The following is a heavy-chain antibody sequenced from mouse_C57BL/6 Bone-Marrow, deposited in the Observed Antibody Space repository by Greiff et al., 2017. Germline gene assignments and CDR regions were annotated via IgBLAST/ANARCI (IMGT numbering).Heavy chain of an antibody. Sequence: DVKLQESGAELVRPGASVKLSCTASGFNIKDDYMHWVKQRPEQGLEWIGWIDPENGDTEYASKFQGKGTITVDTSSNTAYLQLSSLTSEDTADYYCTRIAYWGQGTLVTVSA. V-gene: IGHV14-4*01. J-gene: IGHJ3*01. CDR3: TRIAY. CDR2: IDPENGDT. CDR1: GFNIKDDY.